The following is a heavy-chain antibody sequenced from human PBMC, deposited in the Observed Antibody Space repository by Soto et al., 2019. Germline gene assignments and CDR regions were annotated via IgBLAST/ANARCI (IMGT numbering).Heavy chain of an antibody. V-gene: IGHV1-2*02. CDR3: ARLSMVRTKEND. D-gene: IGHD4-17*01. Sequence: GASVXVSCKASGYTFTYYYLHWVRQAPGQGLESMGWINPNTGDTNYAQKFQGRVTMTRDTSISTAYMELRRLTSDDTDMYHCARLSMVRTKENDWGQGTLVTVSS. J-gene: IGHJ4*02. CDR2: INPNTGDT. CDR1: GYTFTYYY.